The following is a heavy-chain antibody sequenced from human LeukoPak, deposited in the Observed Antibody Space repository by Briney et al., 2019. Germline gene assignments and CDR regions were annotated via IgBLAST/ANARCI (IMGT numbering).Heavy chain of an antibody. V-gene: IGHV3-53*01. CDR1: GFIVSDNY. J-gene: IGHJ6*02. CDR3: ARDVWELGNMAPYGMDV. D-gene: IGHD1-26*01. Sequence: GGSLRLSCDISGFIVSDNYMTWVRQAPGKGLEWVSTIYTGGNTYYAGSVKGRFTISRDRSFVYLQMRSLRVEDTAVYYCARDVWELGNMAPYGMDVWGQGTTVTVSS. CDR2: IYTGGNT.